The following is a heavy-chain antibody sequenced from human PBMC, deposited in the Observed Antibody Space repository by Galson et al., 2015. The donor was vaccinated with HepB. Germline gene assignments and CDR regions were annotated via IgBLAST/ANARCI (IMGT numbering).Heavy chain of an antibody. J-gene: IGHJ4*02. V-gene: IGHV3-21*01. CDR3: VYYDSSGY. Sequence: LRLSCAASGFTFSRYDMNWVRQAPGKGLEWVASISSLSNGINYGDSAKGRFTISRDNSKNSLYLQMNSLRADDTAVYYCVYYDSSGYWGQGTLVTVSS. CDR1: GFTFSRYD. CDR2: ISSLSNGI. D-gene: IGHD3-22*01.